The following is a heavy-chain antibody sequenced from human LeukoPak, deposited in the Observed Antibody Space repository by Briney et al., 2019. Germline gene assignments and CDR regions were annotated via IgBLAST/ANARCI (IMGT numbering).Heavy chain of an antibody. CDR3: ATAYYYDSSGPLDY. D-gene: IGHD3-22*01. CDR1: GYTFTDYY. J-gene: IGHJ4*02. V-gene: IGHV1-69-2*01. CDR2: VDPEDGET. Sequence: ASVKVSCKVSGYTFTDYYMHWVQQAPGKGLEWMGLVDPEDGETIYAEKFQGRVSITADTSTDTAYMELSSLRSEDTAVYYCATAYYYDSSGPLDYWGQGTLVTVSS.